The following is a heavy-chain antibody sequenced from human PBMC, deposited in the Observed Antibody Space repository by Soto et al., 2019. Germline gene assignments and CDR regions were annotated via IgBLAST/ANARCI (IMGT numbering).Heavy chain of an antibody. J-gene: IGHJ4*02. CDR2: ISGSGGST. D-gene: IGHD6-13*01. CDR1: GFTFSSFA. V-gene: IGHV3-23*01. CDR3: ARGVSAGKGSPPDF. Sequence: PGGSLRLSCAASGFTFSSFAMSWVRQAPGKGLDWVSAISGSGGSTYSADSVKGRFTISRDNSKNTRYLQMSSLRAEDTAVYYCARGVSAGKGSPPDFWGQGSLVTVSS.